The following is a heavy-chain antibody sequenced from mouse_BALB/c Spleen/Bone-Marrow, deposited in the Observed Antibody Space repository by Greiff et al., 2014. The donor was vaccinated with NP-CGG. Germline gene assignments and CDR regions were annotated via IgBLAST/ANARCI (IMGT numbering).Heavy chain of an antibody. J-gene: IGHJ4*01. CDR1: GYSITSGYS. CDR3: ARDQGYYAMDY. CDR2: IHYSGST. Sequence: EVKLEESGSDLVKPSQSLSLTCTVTGYSITSGYSWHWIRQFPGNKLEWMGYIHYSGSTNYNPSLKSRISITRDTSKNKFFLQLNSVTTEDTATYYCARDQGYYAMDYWGQGTSVTVSS. V-gene: IGHV3-1*02.